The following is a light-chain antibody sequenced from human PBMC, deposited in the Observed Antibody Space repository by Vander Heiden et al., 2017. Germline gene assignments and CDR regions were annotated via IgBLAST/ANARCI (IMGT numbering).Light chain of an antibody. V-gene: IGKV4-1*01. CDR3: QQCFSSPPT. Sequence: TVLTQPPASLAVILAERVTISCRSSQSVLYDSKNKSCLAWYQQRPGQPPKLLICWAATRASGVPARFSGSGSGTDFTLIINSLQPEDVAIYYCQQCFSSPPTFGGGTRLEI. CDR2: WAA. CDR1: QSVLYDSKNKSC. J-gene: IGKJ4*01.